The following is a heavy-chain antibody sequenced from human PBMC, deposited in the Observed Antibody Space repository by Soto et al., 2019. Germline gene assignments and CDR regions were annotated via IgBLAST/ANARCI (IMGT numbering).Heavy chain of an antibody. CDR3: ARCNFWSLWFDP. Sequence: ASETLSLTCTVSGGSISSYYWSWIRQPPGKGLEWIGYIYYSGSTNYNPSLKSRVTISVDTSKNQFSLKLSSVTAADTAVYYCARCNFWSLWFDPWGQGTLVTVSS. V-gene: IGHV4-59*12. J-gene: IGHJ5*02. CDR1: GGSISSYY. D-gene: IGHD3-3*01. CDR2: IYYSGST.